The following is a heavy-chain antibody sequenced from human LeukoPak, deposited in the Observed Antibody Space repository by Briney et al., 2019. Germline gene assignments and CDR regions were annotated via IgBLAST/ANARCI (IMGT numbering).Heavy chain of an antibody. CDR3: ATVNCSGGSCYPRSYYYGMDV. J-gene: IGHJ6*02. V-gene: IGHV1-24*01. D-gene: IGHD2-15*01. CDR1: GYTLTELS. CDR2: FDPEDGET. Sequence: ASVKVSRKVSGYTLTELSMRWVRQAPGKGLEWMGGFDPEDGETIYAQKFQGRVTMTEDTSTDTAYMELSSLRSEDTAVYYCATVNCSGGSCYPRSYYYGMDVWGQGTTVTVSS.